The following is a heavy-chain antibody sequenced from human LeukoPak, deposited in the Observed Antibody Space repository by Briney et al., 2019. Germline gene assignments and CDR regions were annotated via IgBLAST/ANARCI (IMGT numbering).Heavy chain of an antibody. V-gene: IGHV4-59*01. J-gene: IGHJ4*02. CDR2: IYYSGST. D-gene: IGHD3-10*01. CDR3: ARDYGSGNSQIFDY. CDR1: GRSISNYY. Sequence: PETLSLTCSVSGRSISNYYWSWIRQPPGKGLEWIGYIYYSGSTNYNPSLKSRVTMSVDTSKNQFSLKMSSVTAADTAIYYCARDYGSGNSQIFDYWGQGTLVTVSS.